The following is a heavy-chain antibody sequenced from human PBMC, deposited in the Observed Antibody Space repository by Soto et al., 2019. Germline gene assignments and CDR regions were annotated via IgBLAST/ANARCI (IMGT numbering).Heavy chain of an antibody. CDR1: GASIRRYY. CDR3: ARDQNGSPHFDY. Sequence: SETLSLTCTVSGASIRRYYWSWIRQPPGKGLEWIGFIYYSGSTNYNPSLKSRVTISVDTSKNQFSLRVSSVTAADTAVYYCARDQNGSPHFDYWGQGTLVTVSS. D-gene: IGHD1-26*01. V-gene: IGHV4-59*01. CDR2: IYYSGST. J-gene: IGHJ4*02.